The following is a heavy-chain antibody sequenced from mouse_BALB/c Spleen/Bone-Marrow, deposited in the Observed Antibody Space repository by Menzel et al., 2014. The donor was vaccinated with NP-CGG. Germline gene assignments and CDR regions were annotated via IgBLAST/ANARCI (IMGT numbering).Heavy chain of an antibody. J-gene: IGHJ2*01. CDR2: ISSGGGST. CDR3: AREVLPDYFDY. D-gene: IGHD1-1*01. V-gene: IGHV5-12-1*01. Sequence: EVKLVESGGGLVKPGGSLKLSCAASGFAFSSYDMSWVSQTPEKRLEWVAYISSGGGSTYYPDTVKGRFTISRDNAKNPLYLQMSSLKSEDTAMYYCAREVLPDYFDYWGQGTTLTVSS. CDR1: GFAFSSYD.